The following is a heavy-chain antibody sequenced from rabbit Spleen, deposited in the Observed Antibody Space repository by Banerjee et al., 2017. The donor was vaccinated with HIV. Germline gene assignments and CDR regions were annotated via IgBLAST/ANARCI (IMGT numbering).Heavy chain of an antibody. J-gene: IGHJ4*01. CDR2: IYAGSSGST. Sequence: QEQLVESGGGLVQPEGSLTLSCKASGFDFSDNYPMSWVRQAPGKGLEWIGIIYAGSSGSTYYATWAKGRFIMSRASSTTVTLQMTSLTAADTATYFCVRAYTGSNYETNLWGPGTLVTVS. CDR1: GFDFSDNYP. CDR3: VRAYTGSNYETNL. D-gene: IGHD8-1*01. V-gene: IGHV1S45*01.